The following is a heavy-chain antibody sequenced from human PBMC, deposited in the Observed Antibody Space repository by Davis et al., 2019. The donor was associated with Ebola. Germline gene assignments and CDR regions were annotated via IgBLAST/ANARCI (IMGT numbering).Heavy chain of an antibody. J-gene: IGHJ4*02. Sequence: PSETLSLTCPFYGGSFSSHYWRWFRHPPGKGLEWIGYIYYSGSTNYNPSLKSRVTISVDTSKNQFPLKLSSVTAADTAVYYCASSYYYDSSGYYHFDYWGQGTLVTVSS. CDR2: IYYSGST. D-gene: IGHD3-22*01. CDR1: GGSFSSHY. CDR3: ASSYYYDSSGYYHFDY. V-gene: IGHV4-59*11.